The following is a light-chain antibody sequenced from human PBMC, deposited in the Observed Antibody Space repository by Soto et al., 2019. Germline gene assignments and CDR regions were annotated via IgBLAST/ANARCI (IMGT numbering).Light chain of an antibody. CDR2: EVT. CDR1: SSEGGGYNY. J-gene: IGLJ3*02. CDR3: SSYAASNNFYFV. Sequence: VLKQAASGSGVPGQSVPISCTGTSSEGGGYNYVSWYQQYPGRAPKLMIYEVTKRPSGVPDRFSGSKSGNTASLTVSGLQAEDEADYYCSSYAASNNFYFVFGGGTQL. V-gene: IGLV2-8*01.